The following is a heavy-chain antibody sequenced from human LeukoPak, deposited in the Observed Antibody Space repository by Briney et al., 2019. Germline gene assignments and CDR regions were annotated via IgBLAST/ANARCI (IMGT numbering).Heavy chain of an antibody. D-gene: IGHD2-2*02. J-gene: IGHJ4*02. Sequence: GRSLRLSCAASGFTFSSYAMHWVRQAPGKGLEWVAVISYDGSNKYYAGSVKGRFTISRDNSKNTLYLQMNSLRAEDTAVYYCARLATNTDIDYWGQGTLVTVSS. V-gene: IGHV3-30-3*01. CDR3: ARLATNTDIDY. CDR2: ISYDGSNK. CDR1: GFTFSSYA.